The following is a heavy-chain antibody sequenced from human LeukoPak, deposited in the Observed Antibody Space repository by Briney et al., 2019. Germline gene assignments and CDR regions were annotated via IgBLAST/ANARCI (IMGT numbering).Heavy chain of an antibody. V-gene: IGHV4-4*02. CDR1: GASVSSSNW. Sequence: TSETLSLTCTVSGASVSSSNWWSWVRQPPGKGLEWIGEIYHSGSTNYNPSLKSRVTISVDKSKNQFSLKLSSVTAADTAVYYCAREVDSGYYSNYFDYWGQGTLVTVSS. CDR3: AREVDSGYYSNYFDY. CDR2: IYHSGST. D-gene: IGHD3-22*01. J-gene: IGHJ4*02.